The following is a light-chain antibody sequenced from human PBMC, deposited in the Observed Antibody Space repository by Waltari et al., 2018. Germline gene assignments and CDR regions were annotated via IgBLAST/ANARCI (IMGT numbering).Light chain of an antibody. CDR3: QVWDTTRDHVV. CDR1: NIGGKS. Sequence: SYVLTQPPSVSVAPGKTARITCGGNNIGGKSVHWYQRKPGPAPLLVIYADRDRPSGIPGRVAAYNAGNKARLSNSRFEGEDEADYYVQVWDTTRDHVVCGGGTQLTVL. CDR2: ADR. J-gene: IGLJ3*02. V-gene: IGLV3-21*03.